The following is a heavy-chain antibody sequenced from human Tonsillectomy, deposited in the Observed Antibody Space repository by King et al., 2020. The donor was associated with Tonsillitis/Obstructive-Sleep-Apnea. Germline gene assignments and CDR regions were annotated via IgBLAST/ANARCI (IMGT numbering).Heavy chain of an antibody. CDR3: ARSSGSYYTYGFDP. Sequence: LQLQESGPGLVKPSETLSLTCTVSGGSISSSSYYWGWIRQPPGKGLEWIGSIYYSGSTYYNPSLKSRVTISVDTSKNQFSLKLSSVTAADTAVYYCARSSGSYYTYGFDPWGQGTLVTVSS. J-gene: IGHJ5*02. CDR2: IYYSGST. D-gene: IGHD1-26*01. V-gene: IGHV4-39*01. CDR1: GGSISSSSYY.